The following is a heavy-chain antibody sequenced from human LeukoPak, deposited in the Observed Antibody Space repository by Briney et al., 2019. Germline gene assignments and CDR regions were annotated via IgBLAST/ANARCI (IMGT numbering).Heavy chain of an antibody. CDR1: GYTFTGYY. Sequence: ASVKVSCKASGYTFTGYYMYWVRQAPGQGLEWMGWINPNSGGTNYAQKFQGRVTMTRDTSISTAYMELSRLRSDDTAVYYCARDLDPFYYDYVWGSYRYFGYWGQGTLVTVSS. J-gene: IGHJ4*02. D-gene: IGHD3-16*02. CDR3: ARDLDPFYYDYVWGSYRYFGY. CDR2: INPNSGGT. V-gene: IGHV1-2*02.